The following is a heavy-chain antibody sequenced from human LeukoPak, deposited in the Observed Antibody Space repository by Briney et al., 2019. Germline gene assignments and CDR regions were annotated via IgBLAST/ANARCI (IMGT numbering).Heavy chain of an antibody. CDR2: ISSNGGST. CDR3: VNDYGDYVRKFDY. CDR1: GFTFSTYV. V-gene: IGHV3-64D*09. Sequence: GGSLRLSCSASGFTFSTYVMHWVRQAPGKGLEYVSGISSNGGSTSYADSLKGRFTISRDNSKNTVYLQMSSLRVEDTAVYYCVNDYGDYVRKFDYRGQGTLVTVSA. D-gene: IGHD4-17*01. J-gene: IGHJ4*02.